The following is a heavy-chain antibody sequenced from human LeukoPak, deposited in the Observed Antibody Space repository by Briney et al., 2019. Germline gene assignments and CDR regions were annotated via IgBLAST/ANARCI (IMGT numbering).Heavy chain of an antibody. J-gene: IGHJ5*02. D-gene: IGHD3-22*01. CDR2: IKQDGSEK. CDR3: AKGRFYDSSGYPIDH. CDR1: GFTFSSYW. V-gene: IGHV3-7*01. Sequence: GGSLRLSCAASGFTFSSYWMSWVRQAPGKGLEWVANIKQDGSEKYYVDSVKGRFTISRDNSKNTLYLQMNSLRAEDTAVYYCAKGRFYDSSGYPIDHWGQGTLVTVSS.